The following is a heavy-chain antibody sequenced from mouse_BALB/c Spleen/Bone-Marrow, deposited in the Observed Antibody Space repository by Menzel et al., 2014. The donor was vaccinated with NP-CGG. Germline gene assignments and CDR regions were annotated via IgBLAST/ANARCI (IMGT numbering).Heavy chain of an antibody. D-gene: IGHD2-4*01. CDR3: ASSTMITTGFAY. Sequence: VQLQQSGPGLVAPSQSLSITCTVSGFSLXGYGVNWVRQPPGKGLEWLGMIWGDGSTDYNSALKSRLSISKDNSKSQVFLKMNSLQTDDTAGYYCASSTMITTGFAYWGQGTLVTVSA. J-gene: IGHJ3*01. V-gene: IGHV2-6-7*01. CDR2: IWGDGST. CDR1: GFSLXGYG.